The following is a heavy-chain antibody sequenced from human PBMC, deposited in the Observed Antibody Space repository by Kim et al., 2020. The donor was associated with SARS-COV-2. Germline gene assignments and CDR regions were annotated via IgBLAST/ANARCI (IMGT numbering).Heavy chain of an antibody. J-gene: IGHJ4*02. CDR3: ANTALLWFGEFDY. Sequence: ETLSLTCSDSGGSISRSYYYWGWIRQPPGKGLEWIGSIYYSGGTYYNPSLKSRVTISVDTSKMQSSLKLTSVTAADTAVYYCANTALLWFGEFDYWGQGTLVTVSS. D-gene: IGHD3-10*01. CDR1: GGSISRSYYY. V-gene: IGHV4-39*01. CDR2: IYYSGGT.